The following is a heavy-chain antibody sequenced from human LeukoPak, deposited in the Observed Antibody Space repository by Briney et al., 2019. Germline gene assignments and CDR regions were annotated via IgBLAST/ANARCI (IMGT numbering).Heavy chain of an antibody. Sequence: GESLKISCKGSGYTFTNHWVAWVRQMPGKGLEWVGSIWPDDSDTRYSPSFRGQVTFSADNSISTAFLQWSSLKASDTAIYFCARLADTTCWGQGTLVTVSS. V-gene: IGHV5-51*01. J-gene: IGHJ4*02. CDR1: GYTFTNHW. D-gene: IGHD2-2*01. CDR3: ARLADTTC. CDR2: IWPDDSDT.